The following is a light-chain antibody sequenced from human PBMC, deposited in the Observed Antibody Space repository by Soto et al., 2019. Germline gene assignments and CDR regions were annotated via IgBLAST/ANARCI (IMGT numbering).Light chain of an antibody. V-gene: IGKV3-15*01. J-gene: IGKJ1*01. CDR3: QQYNNWPPWT. CDR2: DAS. Sequence: ILMTQSPATLSVSPGERATLSCRASLSISNNLAWYQQKPGQAPRLLIYDASTRATGIPARFSGSGSGTEFTLTISGLQSEDFAVYYCQQYNNWPPWTFGRGTKVEIK. CDR1: LSISNN.